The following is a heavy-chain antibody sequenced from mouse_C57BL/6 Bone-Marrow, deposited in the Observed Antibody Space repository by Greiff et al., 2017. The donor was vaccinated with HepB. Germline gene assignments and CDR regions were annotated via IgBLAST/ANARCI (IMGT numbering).Heavy chain of an antibody. CDR2: IYPRSGNT. J-gene: IGHJ3*01. CDR3: ARGEYGPWFAY. V-gene: IGHV1-81*01. D-gene: IGHD1-1*01. CDR1: GYTFTSYG. Sequence: QVHVKQSGAELARPGASVKLSCKASGYTFTSYGISWVKQRTGKGLEWIGEIYPRSGNTYYNEKFKGKATLTADKSSSTTYMELRSLTSGDSAVYFCARGEYGPWFAYWGQGTRVTVSA.